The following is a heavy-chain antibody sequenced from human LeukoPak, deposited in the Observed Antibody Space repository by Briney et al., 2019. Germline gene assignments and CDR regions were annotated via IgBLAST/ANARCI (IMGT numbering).Heavy chain of an antibody. Sequence: SETLSLTCTVSGGSISSYYWTWIRQPPGKGLEWIGEINHSGSTNYNPSLKSRVTISVDTSKNQFSLKLSSVTAADTAVYYCARWRTTGNFDYWGQGTLVTVSS. CDR2: INHSGST. CDR3: ARWRTTGNFDY. J-gene: IGHJ4*02. V-gene: IGHV4-34*01. D-gene: IGHD4-17*01. CDR1: GGSISSYY.